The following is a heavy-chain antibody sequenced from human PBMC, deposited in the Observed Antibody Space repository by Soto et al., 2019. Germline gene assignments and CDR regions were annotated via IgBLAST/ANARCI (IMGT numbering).Heavy chain of an antibody. CDR1: GYTFINYG. V-gene: IGHV1-18*01. Sequence: VASVKVSCKASGYTFINYGVSWVRQAPGQGLEWMGWISAYNGDKKYARNVQGRVTLTTDTSTSTAYMEMRTLRSDDTAAYYCARDGPHIPAVGDVWGQGTTVTV. CDR2: ISAYNGDK. J-gene: IGHJ6*02. D-gene: IGHD6-13*01. CDR3: ARDGPHIPAVGDV.